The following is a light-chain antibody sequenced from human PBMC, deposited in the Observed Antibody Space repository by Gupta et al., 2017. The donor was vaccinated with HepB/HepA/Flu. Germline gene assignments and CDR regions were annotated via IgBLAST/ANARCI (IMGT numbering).Light chain of an antibody. J-gene: IGLJ2*01. Sequence: SYDLTQPPSVSVSPGQTASIPCSGSKLGNNYVCWYQQKPGQSPMLVIFEDNKRPSGSPERFSGSNSRNTATLTISGTQTIDEADYYCQAWDSTTVIFGGGTRLSVL. CDR1: KLGNNY. V-gene: IGLV3-1*01. CDR3: QAWDSTTVI. CDR2: EDN.